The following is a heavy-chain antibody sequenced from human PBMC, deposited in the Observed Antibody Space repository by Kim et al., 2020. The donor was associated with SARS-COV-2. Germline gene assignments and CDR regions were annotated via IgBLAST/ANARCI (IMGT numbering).Heavy chain of an antibody. CDR2: INAGNGNT. V-gene: IGHV1-3*01. J-gene: IGHJ4*02. Sequence: ASVKVSCKASGYTFTSYAMHWVRQAPGQRLEWMGWINAGNGNTKYSQKFQGRVTITRDTSASTAYMELSSLRSEDTAVYYCARGGRGYFDSSGYYFYWGQGTLVTVSS. D-gene: IGHD3-22*01. CDR1: GYTFTSYA. CDR3: ARGGRGYFDSSGYYFY.